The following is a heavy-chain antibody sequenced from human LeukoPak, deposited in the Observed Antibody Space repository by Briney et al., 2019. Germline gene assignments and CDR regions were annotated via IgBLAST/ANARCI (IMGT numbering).Heavy chain of an antibody. D-gene: IGHD3-22*01. Sequence: PGGSLRLSCAASGFTFSSYWMSWVRQAPGKGLEWVSSISSSSSYIYYADSVKGRFTISRDNAKNSLYLQMNSLRAEDTALYYCARDWAPFGYYDSSGHQHPTDYWGQGTLVTVSS. J-gene: IGHJ4*02. CDR3: ARDWAPFGYYDSSGHQHPTDY. V-gene: IGHV3-21*04. CDR1: GFTFSSYW. CDR2: ISSSSSYI.